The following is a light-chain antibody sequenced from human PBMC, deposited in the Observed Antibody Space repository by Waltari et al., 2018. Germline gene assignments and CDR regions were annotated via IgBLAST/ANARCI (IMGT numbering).Light chain of an antibody. CDR3: QQYYDTTFT. V-gene: IGKV4-1*01. Sequence: DTVMTQSPDYLAVSLGERARINCNYSQSLLYSSNNKNYLAWYQQKPGQAPKLLIYWASTRESGVPNRFSGSGSGTDFTLTISSLQAEDVAVYYCQQYYDTTFTFGPGTKLDIK. J-gene: IGKJ3*01. CDR1: QSLLYSSNNKNY. CDR2: WAS.